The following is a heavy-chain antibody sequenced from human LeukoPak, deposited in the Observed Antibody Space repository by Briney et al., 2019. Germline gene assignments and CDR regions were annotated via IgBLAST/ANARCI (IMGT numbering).Heavy chain of an antibody. CDR2: INSDGSST. J-gene: IGHJ4*02. Sequence: GGSLRLSCAASGFTFSSYWMHWVRQAPGKGLVWISRINSDGSSTSYADSVKGRFTISRDNAKNTLYLQMNSLRAEDTAVYYCAKASSLIAAAALFDYWGQGTLVTVSS. V-gene: IGHV3-74*01. CDR3: AKASSLIAAAALFDY. CDR1: GFTFSSYW. D-gene: IGHD6-13*01.